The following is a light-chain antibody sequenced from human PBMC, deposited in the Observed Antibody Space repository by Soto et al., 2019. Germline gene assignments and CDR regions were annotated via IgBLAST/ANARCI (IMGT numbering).Light chain of an antibody. V-gene: IGKV1-33*01. CDR1: QDIGNF. CDR3: QQYGSLPIT. J-gene: IGKJ5*01. Sequence: DLQMTQSPSSLSASIGDRVTISCQASQDIGNFLNWYQQKPGKAPYLLIYDASNLDTGVSSRFSGRGSGRQFSITITSLQPDDVATYFCQQYGSLPITFGQGTRLDIK. CDR2: DAS.